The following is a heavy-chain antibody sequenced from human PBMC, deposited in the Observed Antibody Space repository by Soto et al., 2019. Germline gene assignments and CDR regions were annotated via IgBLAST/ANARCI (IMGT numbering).Heavy chain of an antibody. CDR3: ARDPAGYCSSTSCYREPRTEETDAFDI. D-gene: IGHD2-2*01. CDR1: GYTFTSYG. J-gene: IGHJ3*02. Sequence: GASVKVSCKASGYTFTSYGISWVRQAPGQGLEWMGWISAYNGNTNYAQKLQGRVTMTTDTSTSTAYMELRSLRSDDTAVYYCARDPAGYCSSTSCYREPRTEETDAFDIWGQGSMVTVSS. V-gene: IGHV1-18*01. CDR2: ISAYNGNT.